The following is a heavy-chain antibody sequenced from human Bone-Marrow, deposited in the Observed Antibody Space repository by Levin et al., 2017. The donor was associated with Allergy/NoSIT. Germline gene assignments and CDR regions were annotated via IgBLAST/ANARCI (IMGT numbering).Heavy chain of an antibody. CDR3: ARGRFVKNTYYDFWSGYYTHYYGMDV. CDR2: MNPNSGNT. J-gene: IGHJ6*02. Sequence: GASVKVSCKASGYTFTSYDINWVRQATGQGLEWMGWMNPNSGNTGYAQKFQGRVTMTRNTSISTAYMELSSLRSEDTAVYYCARGRFVKNTYYDFWSGYYTHYYGMDVWGQGTTVTVSS. D-gene: IGHD3-3*01. V-gene: IGHV1-8*01. CDR1: GYTFTSYD.